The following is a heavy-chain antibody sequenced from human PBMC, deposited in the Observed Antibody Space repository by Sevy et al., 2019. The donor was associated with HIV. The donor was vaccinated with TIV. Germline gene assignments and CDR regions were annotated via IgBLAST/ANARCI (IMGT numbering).Heavy chain of an antibody. CDR1: GFTFSKYS. J-gene: IGHJ4*02. CDR2: LSFGCGEI. V-gene: IGHV3-23*01. Sequence: GGSLRLSCAASGFTFSKYSMSWVRQPPGKGLEWVSTLSFGCGEINYAHSVKGRFTISRDNSKSSVYLQMNNLRPEDTGGYYCAREGCTKPHDYWGQGTLVTVSS. CDR3: AREGCTKPHDY. D-gene: IGHD2-8*01.